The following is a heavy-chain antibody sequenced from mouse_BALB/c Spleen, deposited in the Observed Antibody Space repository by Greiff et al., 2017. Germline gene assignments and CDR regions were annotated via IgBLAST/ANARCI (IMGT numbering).Heavy chain of an antibody. CDR3: AREAARALIFDY. CDR1: GFTFSSYA. CDR2: ISSGGST. Sequence: EVQVVESGGGLVKPGGSLKLSCAASGFTFSSYAMSWVRQTPEKRLEWVASISSGGSTYYPDSVKGRFTISRDNARNILYLQMSSLRSEDTAMYYCAREAARALIFDYWGQGTTLTVSS. J-gene: IGHJ2*01. V-gene: IGHV5-6-5*01. D-gene: IGHD3-1*01.